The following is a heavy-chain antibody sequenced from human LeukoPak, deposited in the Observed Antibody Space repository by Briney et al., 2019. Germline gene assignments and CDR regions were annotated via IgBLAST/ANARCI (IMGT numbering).Heavy chain of an antibody. J-gene: IGHJ4*02. CDR2: IYYSGST. CDR3: ARLTIFGVVTNDY. CDR1: GGSISSSSYY. D-gene: IGHD3-3*01. Sequence: SETLSLTCTVSGGSISSSSYYWGWIRQPPGKGLEWIGSIYYSGSTYYNPPLKSRVTISVDTSKNQFSLKLSSVTAADTAVYYCARLTIFGVVTNDYWGQGTLVTVSS. V-gene: IGHV4-39*01.